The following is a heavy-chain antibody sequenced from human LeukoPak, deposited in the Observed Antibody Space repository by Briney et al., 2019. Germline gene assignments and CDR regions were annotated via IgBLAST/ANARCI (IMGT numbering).Heavy chain of an antibody. J-gene: IGHJ6*03. CDR3: ARLWFGDGEYMDV. Sequence: RRASVKVSCKASGYTFTGYGISWVRQAPGQGLEWMGWISAYNGNTNYAQKLQGRVTMTTDTSTSTAYMELRSLRSDDTAVYYCARLWFGDGEYMDVWGKGTTVTISS. D-gene: IGHD3-10*01. V-gene: IGHV1-18*01. CDR1: GYTFTGYG. CDR2: ISAYNGNT.